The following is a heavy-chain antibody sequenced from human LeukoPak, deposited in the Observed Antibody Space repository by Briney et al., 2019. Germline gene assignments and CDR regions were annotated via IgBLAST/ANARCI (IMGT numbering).Heavy chain of an antibody. V-gene: IGHV3-9*03. J-gene: IGHJ5*02. CDR1: GFTFDDYA. CDR2: ISWNSGSI. CDR3: AKGGPQYYHNWFDP. Sequence: GGSLRLSCAASGFTFDDYAMHWVRQAPGKGLEWVSGISWNSGSIGYADSVKGRFTISRDNAKNSLYLQMNSLRAEDMALYYCAKGGPQYYHNWFDPWGQGTLVTVSS. D-gene: IGHD3-10*01.